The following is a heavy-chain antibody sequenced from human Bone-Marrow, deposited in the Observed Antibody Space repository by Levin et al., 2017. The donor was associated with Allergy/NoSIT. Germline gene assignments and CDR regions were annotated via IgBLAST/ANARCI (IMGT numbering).Heavy chain of an antibody. D-gene: IGHD1-7*01. CDR2: INHSGST. CDR1: GGSFSGYY. CDR3: ASSGQINWNYSGWFDP. Sequence: SQTLSLTCAVYGGSFSGYYWSWIRQPPGKGLEWIGEINHSGSTNYNPSLKSRVTISVDTSKNQFSLKLSSVTAADTAVYYCASSGQINWNYSGWFDPWGQGTLVTVSS. J-gene: IGHJ5*02. V-gene: IGHV4-34*01.